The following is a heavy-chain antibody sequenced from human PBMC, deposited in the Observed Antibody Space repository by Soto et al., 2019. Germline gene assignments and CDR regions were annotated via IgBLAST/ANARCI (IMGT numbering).Heavy chain of an antibody. J-gene: IGHJ6*03. D-gene: IGHD2-15*01. V-gene: IGHV3-23*01. CDR1: GFTFSSYA. CDR3: AKDPVVVVAAKYYYMDV. CDR2: ISGSGGST. Sequence: VQLLESGGGLVQPGGSLRLSCAASGFTFSSYAMSWVRQAPGKGLEWVSAISGSGGSTYYADSVKGRFTISRDNSKNTLYLQMNSLRAEDTAVYYCAKDPVVVVAAKYYYMDVWGKGTTVTVSS.